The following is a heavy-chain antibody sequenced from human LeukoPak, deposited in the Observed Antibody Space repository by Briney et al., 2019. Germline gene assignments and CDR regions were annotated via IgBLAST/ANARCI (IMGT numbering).Heavy chain of an antibody. CDR2: IWYDGSNK. D-gene: IGHD3-22*01. V-gene: IGHV3-33*08. Sequence: GGSLRLSCAASGFTFSSYAMHWVRQAPGKGLEWVAVIWYDGSNKYYADSVKGRFTISRDNSKNTLYLQMNSLRAEDTAVYYCARDHITMIDYYGMDVWGQGTTVTVPS. CDR3: ARDHITMIDYYGMDV. J-gene: IGHJ6*02. CDR1: GFTFSSYA.